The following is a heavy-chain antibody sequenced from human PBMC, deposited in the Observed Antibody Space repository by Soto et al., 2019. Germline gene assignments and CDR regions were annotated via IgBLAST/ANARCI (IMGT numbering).Heavy chain of an antibody. J-gene: IGHJ5*02. CDR2: IYHSGST. V-gene: IGHV4-30-4*01. CDR3: ARERPDGARLDP. Sequence: SETLSLTCSVSGASIYNGGYFWSWIRQSPGKGLEWIGYIYHSGSTYYNPSLKSRVTISVDTSKNQFSLKLSSVTAADTAVYYCARERPDGARLDPWGQGTLVTVSS. CDR1: GASIYNGGYF. D-gene: IGHD6-6*01.